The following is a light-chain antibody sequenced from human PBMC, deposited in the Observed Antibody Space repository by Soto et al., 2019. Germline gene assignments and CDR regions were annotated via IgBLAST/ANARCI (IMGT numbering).Light chain of an antibody. CDR3: SSCTSSNTLI. Sequence: QSALTQPASVSGSPGQSITISCTGTSSDVGGDKYVSWYQQHPGKAPKLMIYEVNNRPSGVSNRFSGSKSGNTASLTISGLQAEDEADYYCSSCTSSNTLIFGGGTKLTVL. V-gene: IGLV2-14*01. CDR1: SSDVGGDKY. J-gene: IGLJ2*01. CDR2: EVN.